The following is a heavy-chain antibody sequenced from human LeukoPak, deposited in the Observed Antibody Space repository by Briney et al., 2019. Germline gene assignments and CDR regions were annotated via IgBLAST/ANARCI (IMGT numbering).Heavy chain of an antibody. CDR3: ARVTSTRARLHYYYYMDV. D-gene: IGHD2-2*01. J-gene: IGHJ6*03. CDR1: GGTFSSYA. CDR2: IIPIFGTA. V-gene: IGHV1-69*05. Sequence: SVKVSCKASGGTFSSYAISWVRQAPGQGLEWMGGIIPIFGTANYAQKFQGRVTITTDESTSTAYMELSSLRSEDTAVYYCARVTSTRARLHYYYYMDVRGKGTTVTVSS.